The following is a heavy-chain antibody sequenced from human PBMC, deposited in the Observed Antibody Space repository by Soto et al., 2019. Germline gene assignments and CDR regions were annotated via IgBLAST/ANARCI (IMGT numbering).Heavy chain of an antibody. V-gene: IGHV4-34*01. Sequence: SETLSLTCAVYGGSFSGYYWSWIRQPPGKGLEWIGEINHSGSTNYNPSLKSRVTISVDTSKNQFSLKLSSVTAADTAVYYCAITWDGSYYYGMDVWGQGTTVTVSS. CDR1: GGSFSGYY. J-gene: IGHJ6*02. CDR3: AITWDGSYYYGMDV. CDR2: INHSGST. D-gene: IGHD3-10*01.